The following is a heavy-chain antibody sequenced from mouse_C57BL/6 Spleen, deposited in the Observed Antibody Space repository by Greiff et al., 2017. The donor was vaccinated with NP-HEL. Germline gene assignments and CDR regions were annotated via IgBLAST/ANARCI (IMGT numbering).Heavy chain of an antibody. CDR1: GYTFTSYW. Sequence: QVHVKQPGAELVKPGASVKLSCKASGYTFTSYWMHWVKQRPGQGLEWIGMIHPNSGSTNYNEKFKSMATLTVDKSSSTAYMQLSSLTSEDSAVYYCARITTVVADYWGQGTTLTVSS. CDR2: IHPNSGST. V-gene: IGHV1-64*01. J-gene: IGHJ2*01. CDR3: ARITTVVADY. D-gene: IGHD1-1*01.